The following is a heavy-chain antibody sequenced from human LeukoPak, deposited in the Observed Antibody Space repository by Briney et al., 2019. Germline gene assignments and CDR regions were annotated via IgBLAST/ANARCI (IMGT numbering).Heavy chain of an antibody. J-gene: IGHJ4*02. CDR3: ARDSHHMIQDPFDY. CDR2: ISSSSSYI. D-gene: IGHD3-22*01. V-gene: IGHV3-21*01. Sequence: GGSLRLSCAASGFTFSSYSMNWVRQAPGKGLEWVSSISSSSSYIYYADSVKGRFTISRDNAKNSLYLQMNSLRAEDTAVYYCARDSHHMIQDPFDYWGQGTLVTVSS. CDR1: GFTFSSYS.